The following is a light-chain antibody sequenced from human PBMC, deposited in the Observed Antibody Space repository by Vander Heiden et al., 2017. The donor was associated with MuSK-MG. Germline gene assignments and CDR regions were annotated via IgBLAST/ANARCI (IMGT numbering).Light chain of an antibody. CDR3: QAWDSSTVV. V-gene: IGLV3-1*01. J-gene: IGLJ2*01. Sequence: SYELTQPPSVSVSPGQPASITCSGEKLEDKYACWYQQKPGQSPVLVIYQDSKRPSGIPERFSGSNSGNTAALTISGTQAMDEADYYCQAWDSSTVVFGGGTKLTVL. CDR2: QDS. CDR1: KLEDKY.